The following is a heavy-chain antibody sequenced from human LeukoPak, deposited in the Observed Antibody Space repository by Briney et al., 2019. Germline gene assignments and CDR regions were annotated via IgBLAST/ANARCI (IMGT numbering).Heavy chain of an antibody. Sequence: SETLSLTCTVSGGSISSSSYYWGWIRQPPGKGLEWIGSIYYSGSTYYNPSLKSRVTISVDTSKNQFSLKLSSVTAADTAVYYCARGVEMATKWFDYWGQGTLVTVSS. D-gene: IGHD5-24*01. J-gene: IGHJ4*02. CDR3: ARGVEMATKWFDY. CDR1: GGSISSSSYY. V-gene: IGHV4-39*07. CDR2: IYYSGST.